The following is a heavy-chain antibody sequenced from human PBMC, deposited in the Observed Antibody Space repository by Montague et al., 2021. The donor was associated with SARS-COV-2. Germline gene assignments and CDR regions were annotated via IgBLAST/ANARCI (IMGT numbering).Heavy chain of an antibody. Sequence: SETLSLTCAVSGGSIRNYYWSWIRQPPGRGLEWIAYIYDSGNVDYNPSLKSRVAILVGTSENQFSLKLSSVTAADTAVYYCAAQTDYYYYSLDVWGQGTTATVS. V-gene: IGHV4-59*08. CDR2: IYDSGNV. CDR3: AAQTDYYYYSLDV. CDR1: GGSIRNYY. J-gene: IGHJ6*02.